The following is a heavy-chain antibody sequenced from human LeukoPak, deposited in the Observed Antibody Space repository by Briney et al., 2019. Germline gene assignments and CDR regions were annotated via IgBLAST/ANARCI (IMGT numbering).Heavy chain of an antibody. CDR1: GGSISSGDYY. V-gene: IGHV4-30-4*01. CDR2: IYYSGST. CDR3: ARDGDCSSTSCDDAFDI. D-gene: IGHD2-2*01. J-gene: IGHJ3*02. Sequence: SQTLSLTCTVSGGSISSGDYYWSWIRQPPGKGLEWIGYIYYSGSTYYNPSLKSRVTISVDTSKNQFSLKLSSVTAADTAVYYCARDGDCSSTSCDDAFDIWGQGTMVTVSS.